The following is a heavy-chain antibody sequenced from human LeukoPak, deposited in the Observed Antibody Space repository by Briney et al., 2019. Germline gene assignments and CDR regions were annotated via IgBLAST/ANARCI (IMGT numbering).Heavy chain of an antibody. CDR3: ARVLGSNWVFDY. J-gene: IGHJ4*02. Sequence: GRSLRLSCAASGFTFSTYGMHWVRQAPGKGLEWVAIIYHDGSNEYYADSVKGRFTISRDNSKNTLYLQMNSLRAGDTAVYYCARVLGSNWVFDYWGQGTLVTVSS. CDR1: GFTFSTYG. V-gene: IGHV3-33*01. D-gene: IGHD6-13*01. CDR2: IYHDGSNE.